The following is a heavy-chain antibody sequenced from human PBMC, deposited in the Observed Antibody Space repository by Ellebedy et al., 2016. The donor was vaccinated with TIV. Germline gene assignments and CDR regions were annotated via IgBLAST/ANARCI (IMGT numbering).Heavy chain of an antibody. CDR1: GGSISSYY. CDR3: ARDIHSGDGDYADAFDI. Sequence: SETLSLTXTVSGGSISSYYWSWIRQPPGKGLEWIGYIYYSGSTNYNPSLKSRVTISVDTSKNQFSLKLSSVTAADTAVYYCARDIHSGDGDYADAFDIWGQGTMVTVSS. V-gene: IGHV4-59*01. J-gene: IGHJ3*02. D-gene: IGHD4-17*01. CDR2: IYYSGST.